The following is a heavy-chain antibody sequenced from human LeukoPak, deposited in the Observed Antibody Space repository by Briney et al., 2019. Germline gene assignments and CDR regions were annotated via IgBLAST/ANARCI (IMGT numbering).Heavy chain of an antibody. D-gene: IGHD6-13*01. CDR3: ARDRLTAAGARYFDY. CDR2: IYYSGST. V-gene: IGHV4-59*06. CDR1: GGSISSYY. Sequence: SETLSLTCTVSGGSISSYYWSWIRQHPGKGLEWIGYIYYSGSTYYNPSLKSRVTISVDTSKNQFSLKLSSVTAADTAVYYCARDRLTAAGARYFDYWGQGTLVTVSS. J-gene: IGHJ4*02.